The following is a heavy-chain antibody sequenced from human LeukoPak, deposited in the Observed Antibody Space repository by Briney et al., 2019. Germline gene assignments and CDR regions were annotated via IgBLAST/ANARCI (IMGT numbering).Heavy chain of an antibody. Sequence: TSETLSLTCTVSGGSISSSNYYCSWIRQPPGKELEWIASINYGGTTYYTPSLKSRVTISVDTSRNQFSLRLSSVTAADTAVYLCARYVVFGSGKFYFDYWGQGSLVTVSS. CDR3: ARYVVFGSGKFYFDY. J-gene: IGHJ4*02. CDR1: GGSISSSNYY. D-gene: IGHD3-10*01. CDR2: INYGGTT. V-gene: IGHV4-39*01.